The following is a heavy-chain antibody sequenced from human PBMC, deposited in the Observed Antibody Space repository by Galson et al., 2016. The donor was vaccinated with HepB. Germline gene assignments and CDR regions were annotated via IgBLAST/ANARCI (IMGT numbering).Heavy chain of an antibody. CDR1: GYSFTTYW. D-gene: IGHD4-17*01. J-gene: IGHJ3*02. Sequence: QSGAEVKKPGESLKISCKGSGYSFTTYWIGWVRQMPGKGLEWMGLVYPGDSDTRYSPSFQGQVTISADKSITTAYVQWTGLKASATAMYYCARQKLRGDGFDTWGQGTMVTVSS. CDR2: VYPGDSDT. V-gene: IGHV5-51*01. CDR3: ARQKLRGDGFDT.